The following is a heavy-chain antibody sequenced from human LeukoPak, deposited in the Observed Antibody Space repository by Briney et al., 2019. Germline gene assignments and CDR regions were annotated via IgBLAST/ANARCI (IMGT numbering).Heavy chain of an antibody. J-gene: IGHJ5*02. Sequence: PSGTLSLTCAVSGGSISSSNWWSWVRQPPGKGLEWIGEIYHSGSTNYNPSLKSRVTISVDTSKNQFSLKLSSVTAADTAVYCCARHYCSGGSCYDVGLRFDPWGQGTLVTVSS. CDR2: IYHSGST. CDR1: GGSISSSNW. V-gene: IGHV4-4*01. D-gene: IGHD2-15*01. CDR3: ARHYCSGGSCYDVGLRFDP.